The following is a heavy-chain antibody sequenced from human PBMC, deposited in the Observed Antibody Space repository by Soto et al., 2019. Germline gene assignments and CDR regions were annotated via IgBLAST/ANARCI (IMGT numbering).Heavy chain of an antibody. Sequence: GASVKVSCKASGYTFTGYYMHWVRQAPGQGLEWMGWINPNSGGTNYAQKFQGRVTMTRDTSISTAYMELSRLRSDDTAVYYCARDRDYYDSIGGWFDPWGQGTLVTVSS. CDR3: ARDRDYYDSIGGWFDP. V-gene: IGHV1-2*02. J-gene: IGHJ5*02. CDR1: GYTFTGYY. CDR2: INPNSGGT. D-gene: IGHD3-22*01.